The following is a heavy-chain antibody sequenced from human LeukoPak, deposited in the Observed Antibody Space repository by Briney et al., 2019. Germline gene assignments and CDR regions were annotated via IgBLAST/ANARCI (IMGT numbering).Heavy chain of an antibody. J-gene: IGHJ4*02. CDR2: IYTSGST. CDR3: AREPSDFWSGYNYHDY. V-gene: IGHV4-61*02. Sequence: NPSQTLSLTCTVPGGSISSGSYYWSWIRQPAGKGLEWIGRIYTSGSTNYNPSLKSRVTISVDTSKNQFSLKLSSVTAADTAVYYCAREPSDFWSGYNYHDYWGQGTLVTVSS. CDR1: GGSISSGSYY. D-gene: IGHD3-3*01.